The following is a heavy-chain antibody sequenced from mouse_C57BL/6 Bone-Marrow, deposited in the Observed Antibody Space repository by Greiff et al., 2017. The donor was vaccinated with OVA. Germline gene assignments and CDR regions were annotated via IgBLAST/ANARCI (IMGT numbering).Heavy chain of an antibody. V-gene: IGHV3-6*01. CDR2: ISYDGSN. CDR3: ARDRDYGSSYVYFDV. D-gene: IGHD1-1*01. J-gene: IGHJ1*03. Sequence: EVQLQESGPGLVKPSQSLSLTCSVTGYSITSGYYWNWIRQFPGNKLEWMGYISYDGSNNYNPSLKNRISITRDTSKNQFFLKLNSVTTEDTATYYCARDRDYGSSYVYFDVWGTGTTVTVSS. CDR1: GYSITSGYY.